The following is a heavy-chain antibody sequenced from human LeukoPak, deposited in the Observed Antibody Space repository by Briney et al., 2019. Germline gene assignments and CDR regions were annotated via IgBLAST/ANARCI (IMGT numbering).Heavy chain of an antibody. Sequence: ASVKVSCKVSGYTLTELSMHWVRQAPGKGLEWMGGFDPEDGETIYAQKFQGRVTMTEDTSTDTAYMELSSLRSEDTAVYYCATVITSFRVVTGASLDYRGQGTLVTVCS. J-gene: IGHJ4*02. V-gene: IGHV1-24*01. CDR2: FDPEDGET. CDR1: GYTLTELS. D-gene: IGHD3-3*01. CDR3: ATVITSFRVVTGASLDY.